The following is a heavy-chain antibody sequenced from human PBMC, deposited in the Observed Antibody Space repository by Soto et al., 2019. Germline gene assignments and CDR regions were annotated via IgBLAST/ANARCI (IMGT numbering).Heavy chain of an antibody. CDR2: ISGSGGST. V-gene: IGHV3-23*01. D-gene: IGHD6-13*01. Sequence: EVQLLESGGGLVQPGGSLRLSCAASGFTFSSYAMSWVRQAPGKGLEWVSAISGSGGSTYYADSVKGRFTISRDNSKNTLYLQMNSLRAEDTAVYYCAKSQAGRRYSSSWYGPYYYYYYGMDVW. CDR3: AKSQAGRRYSSSWYGPYYYYYYGMDV. J-gene: IGHJ6*01. CDR1: GFTFSSYA.